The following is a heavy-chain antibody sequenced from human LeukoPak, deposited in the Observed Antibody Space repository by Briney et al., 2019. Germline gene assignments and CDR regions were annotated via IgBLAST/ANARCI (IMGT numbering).Heavy chain of an antibody. CDR2: ISAYNGNT. V-gene: IGHV1-18*01. J-gene: IGHJ4*02. CDR1: GYTFTSYG. CDR3: ARDGGYYDSSDHFDY. Sequence: ASVKVSCKASGYTFTSYGISWVRQAPGQGLEWMGWISAYNGNTNYAQKLQGRVTMTTDTSTSTAYMELRSLRSDDTAVYYCARDGGYYDSSDHFDYWGQGTLVTVSS. D-gene: IGHD3-22*01.